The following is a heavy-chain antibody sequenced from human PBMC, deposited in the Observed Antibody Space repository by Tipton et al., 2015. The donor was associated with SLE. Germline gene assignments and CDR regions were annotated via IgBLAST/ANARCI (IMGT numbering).Heavy chain of an antibody. D-gene: IGHD1-1*01. CDR1: GGSISGYY. Sequence: TLSLTCTVSGGSISGYYWSWIRQPAGKGLEWIGRVYSSGSTIYNPSIQSRITLSLDTSKNQFSLNLRSVTAADTAVYYCARDLNWDDVGNWFDPWGQGLLVTVSS. CDR3: ARDLNWDDVGNWFDP. CDR2: VYSSGST. J-gene: IGHJ5*02. V-gene: IGHV4-4*07.